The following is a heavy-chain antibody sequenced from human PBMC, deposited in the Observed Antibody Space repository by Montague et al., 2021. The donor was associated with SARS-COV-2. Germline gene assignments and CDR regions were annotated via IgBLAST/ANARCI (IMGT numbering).Heavy chain of an antibody. CDR2: INYSGST. V-gene: IGHV4-34*01. D-gene: IGHD2-2*01. J-gene: IGHJ6*02. CDR3: ARVRAVPAAMRVVSLGRSYYGMDV. CDR1: GGSFTGYY. Sequence: SETLSLTCAVYGGSFTGYYWSWIRQPPGKGLEWIGEINYSGSTNYNPSLQSRVTISVDTSKNQFSLKLSSATAADTAVYYCARVRAVPAAMRVVSLGRSYYGMDVWGQGTMVTVSS.